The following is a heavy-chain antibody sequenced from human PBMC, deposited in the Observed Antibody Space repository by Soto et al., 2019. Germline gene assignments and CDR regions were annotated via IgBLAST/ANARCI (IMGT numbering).Heavy chain of an antibody. D-gene: IGHD4-17*01. V-gene: IGHV3-7*01. CDR3: ARDSPHGDENGDY. CDR1: GFTFGSYW. Sequence: GGSLRLSCAASGFTFGSYWMSWVRQAPGKGLEWVASIKHDGSEKYYVDSVEGRFTISRDNAKNSLSLQMNRLRAEDTAVYYCARDSPHGDENGDYWGQGTLVTVSS. J-gene: IGHJ4*02. CDR2: IKHDGSEK.